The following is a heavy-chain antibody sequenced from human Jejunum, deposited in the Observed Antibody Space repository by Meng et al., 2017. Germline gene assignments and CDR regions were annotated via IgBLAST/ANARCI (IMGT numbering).Heavy chain of an antibody. J-gene: IGHJ4*02. Sequence: QLHPRESGPVRVWPSGTLSLTCAVSGGSVSPTDWWSWVRQPPGKGLEWIGEISRSGRANYNPSLKGRVTISLDRSMNLFSLKLDSVTAADAAVYYCARDPRTNWASRFFDNWGQGTLVTVSS. CDR2: ISRSGRA. D-gene: IGHD1/OR15-1a*01. CDR3: ARDPRTNWASRFFDN. CDR1: GGSVSPTDW. V-gene: IGHV4-4*02.